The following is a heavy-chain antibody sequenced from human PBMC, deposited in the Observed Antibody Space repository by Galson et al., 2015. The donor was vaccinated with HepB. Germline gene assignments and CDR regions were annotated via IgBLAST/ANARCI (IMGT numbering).Heavy chain of an antibody. D-gene: IGHD6-6*01. V-gene: IGHV5-10-1*01. CDR3: ARGLELVDDYYGMDV. CDR2: IDPSDSYT. Sequence: QSGAEMKKPGESLRISCKGSGYSFTSYWISWVRQMPGKGLEWMGRIDPSDSYTNYSPSFQGHVTISADKSISTAYLQWSSLKASDTAMYYCARGLELVDDYYGMDVWGQGTTVTVSS. J-gene: IGHJ6*02. CDR1: GYSFTSYW.